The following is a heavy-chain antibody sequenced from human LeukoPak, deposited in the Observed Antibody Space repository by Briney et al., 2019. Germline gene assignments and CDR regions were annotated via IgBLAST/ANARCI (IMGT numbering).Heavy chain of an antibody. CDR3: ARNYYDSSGYTY. Sequence: GGSLRLSCAASGFTFSSYGMHWVRQAPGKGLEWVSFIRYDGSNKYYADSVKGRFTISRDNSKNTLYLQMNSLRAEDTAVYYCARNYYDSSGYTYWGQGTLVTVSS. CDR1: GFTFSSYG. D-gene: IGHD3-22*01. V-gene: IGHV3-30*02. J-gene: IGHJ4*02. CDR2: IRYDGSNK.